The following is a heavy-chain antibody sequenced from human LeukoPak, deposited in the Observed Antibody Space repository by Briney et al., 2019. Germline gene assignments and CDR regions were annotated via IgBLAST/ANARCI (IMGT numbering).Heavy chain of an antibody. CDR1: GFTFSSYA. J-gene: IGHJ5*02. Sequence: GGSLRLSCAASGFTFSSYAMSWVRQAPGKGLEWVSAISGSGGSTFYADSVKGQFTISRDNSKNTLYLQMNSLRAEDTAVYYCAKDLLYASGPNWFDPWGQGTLVTVSS. CDR2: ISGSGGST. D-gene: IGHD3-10*01. V-gene: IGHV3-23*01. CDR3: AKDLLYASGPNWFDP.